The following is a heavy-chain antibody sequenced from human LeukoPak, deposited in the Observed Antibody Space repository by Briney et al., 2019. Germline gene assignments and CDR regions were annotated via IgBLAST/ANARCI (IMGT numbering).Heavy chain of an antibody. CDR2: ISGNNDSP. D-gene: IGHD2-2*01. V-gene: IGHV1-18*01. Sequence: ASVKVSCKTSGYTFSNFGINWVRQAPGQGLEWMGWISGNNDSPNYGQKFQGRFTVTTDSSTSTAYMELRNLSVDDTAVYYCARDGTSTDDYWGQGTLVTVSS. CDR1: GYTFSNFG. J-gene: IGHJ4*02. CDR3: ARDGTSTDDY.